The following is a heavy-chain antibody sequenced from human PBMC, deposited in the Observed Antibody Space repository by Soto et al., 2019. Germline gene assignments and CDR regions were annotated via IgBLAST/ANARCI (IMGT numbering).Heavy chain of an antibody. CDR2: IYSGGST. CDR1: GFTVSSNY. CDR3: AKQRGGYDRDFDY. D-gene: IGHD5-12*01. V-gene: IGHV3-66*01. J-gene: IGHJ4*02. Sequence: GGSLRLSCAASGFTVSSNYLSWVRQAPGKGLEWVSVIYSGGSTYYADSVKGRFTISRDNSKNTLYLQMNTLRVEDTAVYYCAKQRGGYDRDFDYWGQGTLVTVSS.